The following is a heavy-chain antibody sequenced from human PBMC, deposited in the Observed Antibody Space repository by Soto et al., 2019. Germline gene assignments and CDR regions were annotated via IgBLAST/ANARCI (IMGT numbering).Heavy chain of an antibody. CDR2: INAGNGNT. V-gene: IGHV1-3*05. Sequence: QVQLVQSGAEEKKPGASVKVSCKASGYTFTSYAMHWVRQAPGQRLEWMGWINAGNGNTKYSQKFQGRVTITRDTXAXTXXMELSSLRSEDTAVYYCARDRYCSGGSCYSVPSGDWGQGTLVTVSS. D-gene: IGHD2-15*01. CDR3: ARDRYCSGGSCYSVPSGD. CDR1: GYTFTSYA. J-gene: IGHJ4*02.